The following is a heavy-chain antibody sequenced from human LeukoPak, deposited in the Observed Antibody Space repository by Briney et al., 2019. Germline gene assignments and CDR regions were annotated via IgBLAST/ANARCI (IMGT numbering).Heavy chain of an antibody. Sequence: GRSLRLSCAASGFTFDDYAMHWVRQAPGKGLEWVSGISWNSGSIGYADSVKGRFTISRDNAKNSLYLQMNSLRAEDTALYYCAKDRTVSPGSLDYWGQGTLVTVSS. D-gene: IGHD3-10*01. J-gene: IGHJ4*02. CDR3: AKDRTVSPGSLDY. CDR2: ISWNSGSI. CDR1: GFTFDDYA. V-gene: IGHV3-9*01.